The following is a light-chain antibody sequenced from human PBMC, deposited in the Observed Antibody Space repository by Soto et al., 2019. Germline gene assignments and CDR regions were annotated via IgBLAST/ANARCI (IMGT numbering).Light chain of an antibody. J-gene: IGKJ5*01. CDR1: QGVSSY. Sequence: EIVLTQSPATLSLSPGERATLSCRASQGVSSYLAWYQQKPGQAPRLLIYDASNTATGIPARFSGSGSGTDFTLTISSLEPEDFAVYYCQQRSNWPAITFGQGTRLEIK. V-gene: IGKV3-11*01. CDR2: DAS. CDR3: QQRSNWPAIT.